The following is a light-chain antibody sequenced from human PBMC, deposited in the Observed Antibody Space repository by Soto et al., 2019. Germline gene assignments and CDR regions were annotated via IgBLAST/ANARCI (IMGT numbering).Light chain of an antibody. CDR2: DAS. Sequence: DIQMTQSPSTLSASVGDRVTITCRASRSISYWLAWYQQKPGKAPKLLIFDASFLKSGVPSRFSGSGSGTEFTLTISSLQPDDVATYYCLQYDSYSWTFGQGTKVDI. CDR1: RSISYW. CDR3: LQYDSYSWT. V-gene: IGKV1-5*01. J-gene: IGKJ1*01.